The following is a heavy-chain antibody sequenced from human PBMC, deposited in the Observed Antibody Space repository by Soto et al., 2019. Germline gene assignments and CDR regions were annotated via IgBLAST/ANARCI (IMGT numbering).Heavy chain of an antibody. CDR1: GYSFTSNW. CDR3: VRHDSTGYYVN. J-gene: IGHJ4*02. CDR2: INPGDSDT. V-gene: IGHV5-51*01. D-gene: IGHD3-22*01. Sequence: GESLKISCKGSGYSFTSNWIGWVRQMPGKGLEWMAIINPGDSDTRYSPSFQGRVAISVDKSITTAYLQWSSLKASDTAIYYCVRHDSTGYYVNWGQGTLVTVSS.